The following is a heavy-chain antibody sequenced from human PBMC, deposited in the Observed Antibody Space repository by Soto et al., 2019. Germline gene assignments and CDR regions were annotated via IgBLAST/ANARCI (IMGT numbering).Heavy chain of an antibody. CDR1: GGSISSYY. J-gene: IGHJ5*02. CDR2: IYYSGST. CDR3: ARGFPWYYGSGSSNWFDP. V-gene: IGHV4-59*01. D-gene: IGHD3-10*01. Sequence: SETLSLTYTVSGGSISSYYWSWIRQPPGKGLEWIGYIYYSGSTNYNPSLKSRVTISVDTSKNQFSLKLSSVTAADTAVYYCARGFPWYYGSGSSNWFDPWGQGILVTVSS.